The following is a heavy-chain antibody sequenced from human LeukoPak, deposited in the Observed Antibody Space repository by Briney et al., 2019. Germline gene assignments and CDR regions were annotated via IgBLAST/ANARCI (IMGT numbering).Heavy chain of an antibody. CDR2: IYHSGST. V-gene: IGHV4-38-2*01. J-gene: IGHJ5*02. Sequence: SETLSLTCAVSGYSISNGYYWGWIRQPPGKGLEWIGSIYHSGSTYYNPSLKSRVTISVDTSKNQFSLKLSSVTAADTAVYYCARGVVGATRRGINNWFDPWGQGTLVTVSS. CDR3: ARGVVGATRRGINNWFDP. CDR1: GYSISNGYY. D-gene: IGHD1-26*01.